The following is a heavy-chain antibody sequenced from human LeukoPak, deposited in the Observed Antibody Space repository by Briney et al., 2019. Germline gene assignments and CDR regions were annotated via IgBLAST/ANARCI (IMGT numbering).Heavy chain of an antibody. CDR3: ARDSGYCDTTACTDYFDL. CDR2: IYHSGTT. D-gene: IGHD2/OR15-2a*01. J-gene: IGHJ4*02. Sequence: SETLSLTCIVSGDSNSSSYWTWIRQPPGKGLEWIGYIYHSGTTSYNPSLKSRVTISLNTSKNQFSLRLSPVTAADTAVYFCARDSGYCDTTACTDYFDLWGQGTLVAVST. CDR1: GDSNSSSY. V-gene: IGHV4-59*01.